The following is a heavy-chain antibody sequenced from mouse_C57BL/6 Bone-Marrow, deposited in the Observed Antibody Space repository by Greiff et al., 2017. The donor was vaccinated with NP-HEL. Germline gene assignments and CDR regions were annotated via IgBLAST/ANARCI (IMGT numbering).Heavy chain of an antibody. CDR2: IWSGGST. CDR3: ARRGLRRFYAMDY. D-gene: IGHD2-4*01. CDR1: GFSLTSYG. V-gene: IGHV2-2*01. Sequence: QVHVKQSGPGLVQPSQSLSITCTVSGFSLTSYGVHWVRQSPGKGLEWLGVIWSGGSTDYNAAFISRLSISKDNSKSQVFFKMNSLQADDTAIYYCARRGLRRFYAMDYWGQGTSVTVSS. J-gene: IGHJ4*01.